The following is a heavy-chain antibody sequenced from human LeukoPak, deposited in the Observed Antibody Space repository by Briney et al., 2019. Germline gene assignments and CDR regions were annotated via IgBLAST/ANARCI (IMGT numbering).Heavy chain of an antibody. D-gene: IGHD3-9*01. CDR2: IKQDGSEK. V-gene: IGHV3-7*01. CDR3: ARLDYYDILTGYSL. CDR1: GFTFSSYW. J-gene: IGHJ4*02. Sequence: GGSLRLSCAASGFTFSSYWMSWVRQAPGKGLEWVANIKQDGSEKYYVDSVKGRFTISRDNAKNSLYLQMNSLRAEDTAVYYCARLDYYDILTGYSLWGQGTLVTVS.